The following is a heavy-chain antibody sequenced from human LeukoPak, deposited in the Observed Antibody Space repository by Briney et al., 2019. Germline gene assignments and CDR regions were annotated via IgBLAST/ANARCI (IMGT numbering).Heavy chain of an antibody. CDR1: GFTLSSYA. Sequence: GGSLRLSCSASGFTLSSYAMHWVRQAPGKGLECVSAITGDGGRTYYADSVKGRFTISRDNSKNTLYLQMNSLRAEDTAVYYCVKDPFYGGNPLYYFDYWGQGTLVTVSS. CDR3: VKDPFYGGNPLYYFDY. J-gene: IGHJ4*02. D-gene: IGHD4-23*01. CDR2: ITGDGGRT. V-gene: IGHV3-64D*06.